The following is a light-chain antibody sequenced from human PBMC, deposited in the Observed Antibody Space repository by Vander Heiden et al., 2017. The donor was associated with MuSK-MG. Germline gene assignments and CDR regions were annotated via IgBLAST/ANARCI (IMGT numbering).Light chain of an antibody. CDR1: KLGDKY. J-gene: IGLJ2*01. V-gene: IGLV3-1*01. CDR2: QDS. Sequence: YELTQPPSVSVSPGQTASITCSGDKLGDKYACWYQQKPGQSPVLAIYQDSKRPSGIPERFSGSNSGNTATLTISGTQAVDEADYYCQAWDNRHVVFGGGTKLTVL. CDR3: QAWDNRHVV.